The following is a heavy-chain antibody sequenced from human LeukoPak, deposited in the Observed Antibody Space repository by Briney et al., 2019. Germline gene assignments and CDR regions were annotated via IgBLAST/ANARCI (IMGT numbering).Heavy chain of an antibody. Sequence: SETLSLTCTVSGYSISSGYYWGWIRQPPGKGLEWIGSIYHSGSTYYNPSLKSRVTISVDRSKNQFSLNLSSVTAADTAVYYCARANDYAEYALDYWGQGTLVTVSS. CDR3: ARANDYAEYALDY. V-gene: IGHV4-38-2*02. CDR2: IYHSGST. D-gene: IGHD4-17*01. CDR1: GYSISSGYY. J-gene: IGHJ4*02.